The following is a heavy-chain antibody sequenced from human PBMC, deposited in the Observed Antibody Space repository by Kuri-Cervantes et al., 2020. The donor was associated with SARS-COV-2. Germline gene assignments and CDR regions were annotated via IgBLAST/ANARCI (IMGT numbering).Heavy chain of an antibody. J-gene: IGHJ4*02. D-gene: IGHD6-6*01. V-gene: IGHV3-21*01. CDR2: ISSSSSYI. Sequence: LSLTCAVSGYSISSGYYWDWVRQAPGKGLEWVSSISSSSSYIYYADSVKGRFTISRDNAKNSLYLQMNSLGAEDTAVYYCARVPIAAPDYWGQGTLVTVSS. CDR3: ARVPIAAPDY. CDR1: GYSISSGYY.